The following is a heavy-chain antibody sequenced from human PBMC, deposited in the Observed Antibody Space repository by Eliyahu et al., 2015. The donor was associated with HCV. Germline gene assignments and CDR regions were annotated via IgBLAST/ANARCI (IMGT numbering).Heavy chain of an antibody. V-gene: IGHV4-39*01. CDR3: ARKLRTWNAHDY. CDR1: GGSISSSSYY. Sequence: QLQLQESGPGLVKPSETLSLTCTVSGGSISSSSYYWGWIRQPPGKGLEWIGSIYYTRSTYYNPPLKSRVTISVDTSNNQFSLKLSSVTAADTAVYYCARKLRTWNAHDYWGQGTLVTVSS. CDR2: IYYTRST. D-gene: IGHD1-1*01. J-gene: IGHJ4*02.